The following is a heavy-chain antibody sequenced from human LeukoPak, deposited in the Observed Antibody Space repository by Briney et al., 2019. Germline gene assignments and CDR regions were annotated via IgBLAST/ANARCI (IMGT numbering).Heavy chain of an antibody. CDR1: GGSFSDYY. CDR2: INHSGST. Sequence: SETLSLTCAVYGGSFSDYYWSWIRQPPGKGLEWIGEINHSGSTNYSTSLKSRVTISVDTSKNQFSLKLSSVTAADTAVYYCAGETMVRGVLYYYYMDVWGKGTTVTVSS. J-gene: IGHJ6*03. V-gene: IGHV4-34*01. CDR3: AGETMVRGVLYYYYMDV. D-gene: IGHD3-10*01.